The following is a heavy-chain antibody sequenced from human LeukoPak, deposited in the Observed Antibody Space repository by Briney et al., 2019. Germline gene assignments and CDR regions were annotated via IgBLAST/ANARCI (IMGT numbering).Heavy chain of an antibody. J-gene: IGHJ3*02. Sequence: ASVRVSCKASGYTFTGYYIHWVRQAPGQGLEWMGWINPDSGGTNYAQKFQGRVTMTRDTSISTAYMELSRLTSDDTAVYFCARAGPYYYDSSSAFDIWGQGTMVTVSS. CDR3: ARAGPYYYDSSSAFDI. V-gene: IGHV1-2*02. D-gene: IGHD3-22*01. CDR1: GYTFTGYY. CDR2: INPDSGGT.